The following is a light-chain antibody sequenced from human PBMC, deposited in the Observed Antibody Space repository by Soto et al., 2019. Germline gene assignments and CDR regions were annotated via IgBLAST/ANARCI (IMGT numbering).Light chain of an antibody. Sequence: DIQMTQSPSSLSASTLDIVTITCGASQTISSWLAWYQQKPGKAPKLLIYKASTLKSGVPSRFSGSGSGTEFTLTISSLQPDDFATYYCQHYNSYSEAFGQGTKVDIK. CDR1: QTISSW. CDR3: QHYNSYSEA. CDR2: KAS. J-gene: IGKJ1*01. V-gene: IGKV1-5*03.